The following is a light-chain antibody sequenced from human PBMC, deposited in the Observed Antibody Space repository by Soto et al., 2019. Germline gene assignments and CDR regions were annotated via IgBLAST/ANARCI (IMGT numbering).Light chain of an antibody. CDR2: EAS. V-gene: IGKV1-5*03. Sequence: DIQMTQSPSTLSASVGDTVTITCRASQSINKWLAWYQQKPGKAPTLLIYEASILQNGVPARFSGSGAETDFTLTITSLQPEDFGIYYCQQSYATVRTFGGGTKVDIK. J-gene: IGKJ4*01. CDR3: QQSYATVRT. CDR1: QSINKW.